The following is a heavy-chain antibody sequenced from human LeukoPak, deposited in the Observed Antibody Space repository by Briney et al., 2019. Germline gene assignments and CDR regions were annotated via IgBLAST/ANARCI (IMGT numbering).Heavy chain of an antibody. Sequence: PGTSLRLSCAASGFTFSSYSMNWVRQALGKGLEWVSSISARSTYIYYTDSVKGRFTISRDNAKNSLFLHMNSLRAEDTAVYYCARGKTAASGVFESWGQGTLVTVSS. CDR1: GFTFSSYS. CDR2: ISARSTYI. D-gene: IGHD6-13*01. V-gene: IGHV3-21*06. CDR3: ARGKTAASGVFES. J-gene: IGHJ4*02.